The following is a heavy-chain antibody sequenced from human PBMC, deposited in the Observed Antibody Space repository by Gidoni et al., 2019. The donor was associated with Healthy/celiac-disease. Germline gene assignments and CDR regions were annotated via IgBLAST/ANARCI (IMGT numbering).Heavy chain of an antibody. V-gene: IGHV3-48*01. J-gene: IGHJ3*02. CDR3: AICSGGSCYSGAFDI. Sequence: EVQLVEYGGGLVQPGGSLRLSCAASGFTFSSYSMNWVRQAPGKGLECVSYISSSSSTIYYADSVKGRFTISRDNAKNSLYLQMNSLRAEDTAVYYCAICSGGSCYSGAFDIWGQGTMVTVSS. CDR2: ISSSSSTI. D-gene: IGHD2-15*01. CDR1: GFTFSSYS.